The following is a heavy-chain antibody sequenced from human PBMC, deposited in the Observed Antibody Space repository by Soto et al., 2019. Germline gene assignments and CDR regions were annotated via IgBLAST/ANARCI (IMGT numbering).Heavy chain of an antibody. CDR1: GYTFTSYG. J-gene: IGHJ4*02. V-gene: IGHV1-18*01. Sequence: VASVKVSCKASGYTFTSYGISWVRQAPGQGLEWMGWISAYNGNTNYAQKLQGRVTMTTDTSTNTAYMQLSSLRSEDTAIYYCAASYGSGYRAFDYWGQGALVTVSS. CDR3: AASYGSGYRAFDY. CDR2: ISAYNGNT. D-gene: IGHD3-10*01.